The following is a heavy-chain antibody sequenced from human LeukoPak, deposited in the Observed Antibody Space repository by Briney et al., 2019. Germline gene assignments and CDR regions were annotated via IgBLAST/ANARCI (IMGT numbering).Heavy chain of an antibody. CDR2: ISSSSSYI. D-gene: IGHD6-19*01. CDR1: GFTFSSYS. CDR3: AREPRGAYSSGWKEYDY. V-gene: IGHV3-21*01. J-gene: IGHJ4*02. Sequence: GGSLRLSCAASGFTFSSYSMNWVRQAPGKGLEWVSSISSSSSYIYYADSVKGRFTISRDNAKNSLYLQMNSLGAEDTAVYYCAREPRGAYSSGWKEYDYWGQGTLVTVSS.